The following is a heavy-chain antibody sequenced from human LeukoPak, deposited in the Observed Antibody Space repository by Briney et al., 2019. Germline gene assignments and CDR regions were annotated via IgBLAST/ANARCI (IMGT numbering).Heavy chain of an antibody. CDR2: IIPIFGTA. D-gene: IGHD3-3*01. J-gene: IGHJ6*02. Sequence: SVKVSCKASGGTFISYASSWVRQAPGQGLEWMGGIIPIFGTANYAQKFQGRVTITADESTSTAYMELSSLRSEDTAVYYCAKGGVDVLRFLEWSLDVWGQGTTVTVSS. V-gene: IGHV1-69*13. CDR1: GGTFISYA. CDR3: AKGGVDVLRFLEWSLDV.